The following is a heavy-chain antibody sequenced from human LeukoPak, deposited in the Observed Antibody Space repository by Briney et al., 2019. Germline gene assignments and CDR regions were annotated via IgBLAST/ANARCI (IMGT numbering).Heavy chain of an antibody. CDR3: ARSTAVAGEEYFDY. J-gene: IGHJ4*02. CDR1: GGSFSGYY. V-gene: IGHV4-34*01. Sequence: SETLSLTCAVYGGSFSGYYWSWIRQPPGKGLEWIGEINHSGSTNYNPSLKSRVTISVDTSKNQFSLKLSSVTAADTAVYYCARSTAVAGEEYFDYGGQGTLVSVSS. CDR2: INHSGST. D-gene: IGHD6-19*01.